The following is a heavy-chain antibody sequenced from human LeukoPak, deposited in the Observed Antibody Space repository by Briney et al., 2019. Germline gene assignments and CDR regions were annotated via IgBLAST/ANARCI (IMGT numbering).Heavy chain of an antibody. D-gene: IGHD3-3*01. J-gene: IGHJ4*02. Sequence: GGSLRLSCAASGFIFTTYNMNWVRQAPGKGLEWVSSITSSSNYIYYADSVKGRFTISSDNAKNPVYLQMNSLRAEDTAVYYCAREDDFWSGYYSDYWGQGTLVTVSS. CDR1: GFIFTTYN. V-gene: IGHV3-21*01. CDR2: ITSSSNYI. CDR3: AREDDFWSGYYSDY.